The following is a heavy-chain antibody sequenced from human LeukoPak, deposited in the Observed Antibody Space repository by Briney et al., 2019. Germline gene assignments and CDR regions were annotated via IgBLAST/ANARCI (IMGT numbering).Heavy chain of an antibody. J-gene: IGHJ4*02. CDR3: AKPSLSVVVTAPDY. V-gene: IGHV3-23*01. D-gene: IGHD2-21*02. CDR2: ISGSGGST. Sequence: GGSLRLSCAASGFTFSSYAMSWVRQAPGKGLEWVSAISGSGGSTYYADSVKGRFTISRDNSKNTLYLQMNSLRAEDTAVYYCAKPSLSVVVTAPDYWGQGTLVTVSS. CDR1: GFTFSSYA.